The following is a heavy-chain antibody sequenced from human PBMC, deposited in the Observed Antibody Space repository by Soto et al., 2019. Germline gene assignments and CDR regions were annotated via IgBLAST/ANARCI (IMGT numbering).Heavy chain of an antibody. Sequence: SETLSLTCAVYGGSFSGYYWSWIRQPPGKGLEWIGEINHSGSTNYNPSLKSRVTISVDTSKNQFSLKLSSVTAADTAVYYCARGRGSSSWEEGRWFDPWGQGTLVTVSS. CDR3: ARGRGSSSWEEGRWFDP. CDR1: GGSFSGYY. CDR2: INHSGST. D-gene: IGHD6-13*01. J-gene: IGHJ5*02. V-gene: IGHV4-34*01.